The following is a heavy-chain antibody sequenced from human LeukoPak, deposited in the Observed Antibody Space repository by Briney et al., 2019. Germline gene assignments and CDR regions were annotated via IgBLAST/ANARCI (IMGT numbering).Heavy chain of an antibody. J-gene: IGHJ2*01. CDR2: ISWNSGSI. D-gene: IGHD3-22*01. CDR3: AKADYYDSSGYYRYWYFDL. V-gene: IGHV3-9*01. Sequence: HTGGSLRLSCAASGFTFDDYAMHWVRQAPGKGLEWVSGISWNSGSIGYADSVKGRFTISRDNAKNSLYLQMNSLRAEDTALYYCAKADYYDSSGYYRYWYFDLWGRGTLVTVSS. CDR1: GFTFDDYA.